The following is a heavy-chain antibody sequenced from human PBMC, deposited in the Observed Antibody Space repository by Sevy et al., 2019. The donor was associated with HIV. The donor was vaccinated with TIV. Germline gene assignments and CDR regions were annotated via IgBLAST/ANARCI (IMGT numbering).Heavy chain of an antibody. J-gene: IGHJ5*02. CDR3: AREGASIFGNSYWFDP. D-gene: IGHD3-3*02. CDR1: GGSIGSYY. Sequence: SETLSLTCTVSGGSIGSYYWSWIRQPPGKGLEWIGYIYYSGSTNYNPSLKSRVTISVDTSKNKFSLKLSSVTAAETAVDYWAREGASIFGNSYWFDPWGQGTLVNVSS. CDR2: IYYSGST. V-gene: IGHV4-59*01.